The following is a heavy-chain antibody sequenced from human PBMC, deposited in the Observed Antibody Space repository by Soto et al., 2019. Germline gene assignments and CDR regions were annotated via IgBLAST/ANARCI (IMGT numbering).Heavy chain of an antibody. V-gene: IGHV4-39*07. Sequence: PSETLSVTCTVSGGSISSSSYYWGWIRQPPGKGLEWIGSIYYSGSTNYIPSLKSRVIISVDTSKNQFSLKLSSVTAADTAVYYCARGLLGGAATWGQGTLVTVSS. CDR3: ARGLLGGAAT. CDR2: IYYSGST. CDR1: GGSISSSSYY. D-gene: IGHD3-16*01. J-gene: IGHJ5*02.